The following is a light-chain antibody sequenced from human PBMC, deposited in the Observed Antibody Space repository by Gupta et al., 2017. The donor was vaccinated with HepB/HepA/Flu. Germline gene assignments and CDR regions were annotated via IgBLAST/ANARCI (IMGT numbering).Light chain of an antibody. CDR2: QDT. J-gene: IGLJ2*01. Sequence: SSELTQPPSVSVSPGQTASITCSGDKLGNKYVSWYQQKPGQSPVLVIYQDTKRPSGIPERFSGSNSGNTATLTISGTQTMDEADYYCQAWDSSTGVVFGGGTKLTVL. CDR3: QAWDSSTGVV. CDR1: KLGNKY. V-gene: IGLV3-1*01.